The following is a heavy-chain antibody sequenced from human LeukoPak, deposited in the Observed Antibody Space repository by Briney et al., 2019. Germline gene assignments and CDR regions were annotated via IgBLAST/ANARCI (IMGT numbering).Heavy chain of an antibody. CDR1: GGSISSYY. CDR2: INHSGST. Sequence: SETLSLTCTVSGGSISSYYWSWIRQPPGKGLEWIGEINHSGSTNYNPSLKSRVTISVDTSKKQFSLKVSSVTAADTAVYYCARERATSYYFDYWGQGTLVTVSS. V-gene: IGHV4-34*01. D-gene: IGHD5-24*01. CDR3: ARERATSYYFDY. J-gene: IGHJ4*02.